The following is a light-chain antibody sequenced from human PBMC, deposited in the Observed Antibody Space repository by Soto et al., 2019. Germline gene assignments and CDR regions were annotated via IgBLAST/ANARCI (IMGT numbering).Light chain of an antibody. Sequence: DIQMTQSPSSLSASVGDRVTITCRASQSISSYLNWYQQKPGKAPKLLIYAASSLQSGVPSRFSGSGSGTDFTLTISSLQPEDFATYYCQQSYSTPSRTFGGGTKVDIK. CDR1: QSISSY. CDR3: QQSYSTPSRT. J-gene: IGKJ4*01. V-gene: IGKV1-39*01. CDR2: AAS.